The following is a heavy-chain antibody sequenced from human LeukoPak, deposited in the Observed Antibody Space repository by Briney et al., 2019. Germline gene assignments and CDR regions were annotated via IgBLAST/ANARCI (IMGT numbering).Heavy chain of an antibody. D-gene: IGHD2-21*02. J-gene: IGHJ4*02. CDR1: GGTFSSYA. Sequence: ASVKVSCKASGGTFSSYAISWVRQAPGQGLEWMGGIIPIFGTANYAQKFQGRVTITTDESTSTAYMELSSLRSEDTAVYYCARELAPCGGDCYTTNDDVVLFDYWGQGTLVTVSS. V-gene: IGHV1-69*05. CDR3: ARELAPCGGDCYTTNDDVVLFDY. CDR2: IIPIFGTA.